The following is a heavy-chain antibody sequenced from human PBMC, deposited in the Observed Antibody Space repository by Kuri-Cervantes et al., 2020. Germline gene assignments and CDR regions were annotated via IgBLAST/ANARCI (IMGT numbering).Heavy chain of an antibody. CDR1: GFTFSSYG. D-gene: IGHD3-22*01. V-gene: IGHV3-33*01. Sequence: GGSLRLSCAASGFTFSSYGMHWVRQAAGKGLEWVAIIWYDGSNKYYADSVKGRFTISRDNSKNTLYLQMNSLRAEDTAVYYCARDPSREYYYDSSGYVDYWGQGTLVTVSS. J-gene: IGHJ4*02. CDR3: ARDPSREYYYDSSGYVDY. CDR2: IWYDGSNK.